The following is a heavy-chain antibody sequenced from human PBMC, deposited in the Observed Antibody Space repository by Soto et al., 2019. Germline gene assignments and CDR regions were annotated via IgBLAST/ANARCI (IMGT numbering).Heavy chain of an antibody. Sequence: PGGSLRLSCAASGFTFSSYAMHWVRQAPGKGLEYVSAISSNGGSTYYANSVKGRFTISRDNSKNTLYLQMGSLRAEDMAVYYCARDAGGWSEFDYWGQGTLVTLSS. J-gene: IGHJ4*02. CDR1: GFTFSSYA. D-gene: IGHD6-19*01. V-gene: IGHV3-64*01. CDR2: ISSNGGST. CDR3: ARDAGGWSEFDY.